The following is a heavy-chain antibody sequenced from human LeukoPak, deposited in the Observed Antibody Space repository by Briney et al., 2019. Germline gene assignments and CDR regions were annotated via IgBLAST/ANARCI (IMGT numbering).Heavy chain of an antibody. CDR1: GFTFSSYS. CDR2: ISSSSSYI. Sequence: GGSLRLSCAASGFTFSSYSMNWVRQAPGKGLEWVSSISSSSSYICYADSVKGRFTISRDNAKNSLYLQMNSLRAEDTAVYYCARDAYYYDSSGYYFDYWGQGTLVTVSS. V-gene: IGHV3-21*01. J-gene: IGHJ4*02. CDR3: ARDAYYYDSSGYYFDY. D-gene: IGHD3-22*01.